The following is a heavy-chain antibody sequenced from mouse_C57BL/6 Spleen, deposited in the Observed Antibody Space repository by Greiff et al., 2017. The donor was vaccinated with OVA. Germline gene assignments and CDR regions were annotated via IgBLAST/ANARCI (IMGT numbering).Heavy chain of an antibody. D-gene: IGHD4-1*01. Sequence: DVMLVESGGDLVKPGGSLKLSCAASGFTFSSYGMSWVRQTPDKRLEWVATISSGGSYTYYPDSVKGRFTISRDNAKNTLYLQMSSLKSEDTAMYYCASLTGAWFAYWGQGTLVTVSA. J-gene: IGHJ3*01. CDR1: GFTFSSYG. CDR2: ISSGGSYT. V-gene: IGHV5-6*02. CDR3: ASLTGAWFAY.